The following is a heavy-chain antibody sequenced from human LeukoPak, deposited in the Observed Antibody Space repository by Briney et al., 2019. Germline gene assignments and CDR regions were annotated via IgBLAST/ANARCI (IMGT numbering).Heavy chain of an antibody. V-gene: IGHV4-34*01. J-gene: IGHJ6*02. CDR1: GGSFSGYY. CDR3: ARWADIVVVPAANGPYYYGMDV. Sequence: SETLSLTCAVYGGSFSGYYWSWIRQPPGKGLEWIGEINHSGSTNYNPSLKSRVTISVDTSKNQFSLKLSSVTAADTAVYYCARWADIVVVPAANGPYYYGMDVWGQGTTVTVSS. CDR2: INHSGST. D-gene: IGHD2-2*01.